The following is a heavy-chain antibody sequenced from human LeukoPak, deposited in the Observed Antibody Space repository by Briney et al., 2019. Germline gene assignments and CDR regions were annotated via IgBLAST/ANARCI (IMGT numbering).Heavy chain of an antibody. V-gene: IGHV3-48*04. CDR3: VRDTSGWTIDY. Sequence: GGSLRLSCAASGFTFSSYAMNWVRQAPGKGLEWLSYLSSSSSIIYYADSVKGRFTISRDNAKNSLYLQMNNLRAEDTAVYYCVRDTSGWTIDYWGQGTLVTVSS. J-gene: IGHJ4*02. D-gene: IGHD2-2*01. CDR1: GFTFSSYA. CDR2: LSSSSSII.